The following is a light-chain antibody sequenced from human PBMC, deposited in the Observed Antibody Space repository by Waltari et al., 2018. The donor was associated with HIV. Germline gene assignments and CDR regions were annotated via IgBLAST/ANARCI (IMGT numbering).Light chain of an antibody. CDR2: EVT. J-gene: IGLJ6*01. Sequence: QSALTQPPSASGSLGQSVTISCTGSSSDIGAYDSVSWFQQHPRSAPKLLLYEVTRRPSTVSDRFSGSRSGSTAFLTVAGLQPDDDATYFCSSYGDSLRVLFGGGTNVTVL. CDR3: SSYGDSLRVL. CDR1: SSDIGAYDS. V-gene: IGLV2-8*01.